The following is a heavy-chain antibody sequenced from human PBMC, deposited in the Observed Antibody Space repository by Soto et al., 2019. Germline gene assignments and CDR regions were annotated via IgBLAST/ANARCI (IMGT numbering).Heavy chain of an antibody. J-gene: IGHJ4*02. CDR1: GFTFSSYA. CDR3: ARDRWDGGSHFDY. Sequence: QVQLVESGGGVVQPGRSLRLSCAASGFTFSSYAMHWVRQAPGKGLEWVAVISYDGSNKHYADSVKGRFTISRDNSKNTLYLQRNSLRAEDTAVYYCARDRWDGGSHFDYWGQGTLVTFSS. CDR2: ISYDGSNK. V-gene: IGHV3-30-3*01. D-gene: IGHD1-26*01.